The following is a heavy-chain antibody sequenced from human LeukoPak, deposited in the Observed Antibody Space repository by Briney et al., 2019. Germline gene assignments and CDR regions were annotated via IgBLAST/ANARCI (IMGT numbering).Heavy chain of an antibody. CDR1: GFTFDDYA. J-gene: IGHJ4*02. CDR3: AKGEV. V-gene: IGHV3-9*01. Sequence: GGSLRLSCAASGFTFDDYAMHWVRQAPGKGLEWVSGISWNSGSIGYADSVKGRFTISRDNSKNTLYLQMNSLRAEDTAVYYCAKGEVWGQGTLVTVSS. CDR2: ISWNSGSI.